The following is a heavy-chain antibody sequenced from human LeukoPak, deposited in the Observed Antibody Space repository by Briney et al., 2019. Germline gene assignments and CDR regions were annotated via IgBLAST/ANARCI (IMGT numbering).Heavy chain of an antibody. V-gene: IGHV3-30*18. J-gene: IGHJ2*01. D-gene: IGHD1-26*01. Sequence: GRSLRLSCAASGFTFSSYGMHWVRQAPGKGLEWVAVISYDGGNKYYADSVKGRFTISRDNSKNTLYLQMNSLRAEDTAVYYCAKDPGGSYHYWYFDLWGRGTLVTVSS. CDR2: ISYDGGNK. CDR3: AKDPGGSYHYWYFDL. CDR1: GFTFSSYG.